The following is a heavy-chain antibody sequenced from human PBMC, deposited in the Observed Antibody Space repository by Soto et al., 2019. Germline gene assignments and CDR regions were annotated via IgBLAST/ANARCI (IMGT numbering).Heavy chain of an antibody. V-gene: IGHV1-69*01. D-gene: IGHD3-10*01. CDR1: GGTFSSYA. Sequence: QVQLVQSGAEVKKPGSSVKVSCKASGGTFSSYAISWVRQAPGQGLEWMGWIIPIFGTANYAQKFQGRVRIPADESTSTAYRELSSLRSEDTAVYYWARRITMVWGGQNWFDPWGQGTLVTVSS. J-gene: IGHJ5*02. CDR2: IIPIFGTA. CDR3: ARRITMVWGGQNWFDP.